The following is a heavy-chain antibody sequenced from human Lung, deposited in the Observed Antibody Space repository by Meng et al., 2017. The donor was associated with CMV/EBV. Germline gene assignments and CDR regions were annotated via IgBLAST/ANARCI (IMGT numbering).Heavy chain of an antibody. CDR1: GFTFSNYW. CDR3: ARRRGSSSFDY. Sequence: ESLKISCAASGFTFSNYWMTWVRQVPGKGLEWVANIIQDGSEVLYVESVKGRFTISRDNDEESLFLQMNGLGAEDTAVYYCARRRGSSSFDYWGQGTLVTVSS. CDR2: IIQDGSEV. J-gene: IGHJ4*02. D-gene: IGHD1-26*01. V-gene: IGHV3-7*01.